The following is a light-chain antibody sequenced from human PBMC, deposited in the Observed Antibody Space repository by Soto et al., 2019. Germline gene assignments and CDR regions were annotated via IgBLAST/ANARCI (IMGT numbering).Light chain of an antibody. Sequence: DIQMTQSPSSLSASVGDRVTITCRASQSIGSALSWYQHKPGTAPKLLIYAASTLPSGVPSRFSGSGSGTDFTLTISSLQPEDFATYYCQQSYSSPTWTFGQGTKVDIK. CDR1: QSIGSA. J-gene: IGKJ1*01. V-gene: IGKV1-39*01. CDR2: AAS. CDR3: QQSYSSPTWT.